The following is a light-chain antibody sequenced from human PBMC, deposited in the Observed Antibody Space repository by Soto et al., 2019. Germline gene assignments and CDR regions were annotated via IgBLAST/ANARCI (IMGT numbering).Light chain of an antibody. CDR1: ESVHKW. V-gene: IGKV1-5*01. CDR2: DAS. J-gene: IGKJ5*01. Sequence: DIHMTQSPPDLSASVGDRVTITCRASESVHKWLAWYQQKVGKAPKVLIYDASTLETGVPSRFSGSGSGTSFTLTISSLQPEDFVTYYCQQLLSYPITFGQGTRLEIK. CDR3: QQLLSYPIT.